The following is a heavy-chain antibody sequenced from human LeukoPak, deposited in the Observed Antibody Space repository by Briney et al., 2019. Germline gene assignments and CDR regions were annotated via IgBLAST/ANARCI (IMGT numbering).Heavy chain of an antibody. D-gene: IGHD3-16*01. V-gene: IGHV3-9*01. Sequence: PGRSLRLSCAASGFIFDDYAMHWVRQAPGKGLEWVSGISWNSGSIGYADSVKGRFTISRANATNSLYLKINSLRAEATALYYCAKEVSGGGSDEFDYWGQGTLVTVSS. J-gene: IGHJ4*02. CDR3: AKEVSGGGSDEFDY. CDR1: GFIFDDYA. CDR2: ISWNSGSI.